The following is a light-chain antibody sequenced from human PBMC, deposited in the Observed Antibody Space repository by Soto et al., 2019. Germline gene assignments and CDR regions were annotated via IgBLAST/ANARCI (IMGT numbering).Light chain of an antibody. V-gene: IGKV3-15*01. CDR1: QSVSSN. J-gene: IGKJ1*01. CDR2: GAS. Sequence: IVMTQSPATLSVSPGERATLSCRASQSVSSNLAWYQQKPGQAPRLLIYGASTRATGIPARFSGSGSGTDFTLTISRLEPEDFAVYYCQQYGSSPKTFGQGTKVDIK. CDR3: QQYGSSPKT.